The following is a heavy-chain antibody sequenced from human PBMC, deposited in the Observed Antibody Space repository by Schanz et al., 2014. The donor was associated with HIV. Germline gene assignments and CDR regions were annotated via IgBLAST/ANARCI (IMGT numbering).Heavy chain of an antibody. CDR3: AKFLRKYDYYGMDV. CDR2: ISYDGSNK. CDR1: GFTFTSYA. J-gene: IGHJ6*02. Sequence: VQLLESGGGLVQPGGSLRLSCAASGFTFTSYAMTWVRQAPGKGLEWGAVISYDGSNKYYADSVKGRFTISRDNSKNTVYLQMNSLRAEDTAVYYCAKFLRKYDYYGMDVWGQGTTVTVSS. V-gene: IGHV3-30-3*02.